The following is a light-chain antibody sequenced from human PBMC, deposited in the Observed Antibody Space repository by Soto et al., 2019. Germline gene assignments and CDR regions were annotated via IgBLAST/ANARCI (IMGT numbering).Light chain of an antibody. Sequence: QSALTQPPSVSGSPGQSVTISCTGTSSDVGSYNRVSWYQQPPGTAPKLMIYEVSNRPSGVPDRFSGSKSGDTASLTISGLQAEDEADYCSSYTSSSTDVFGTGTKLTVL. V-gene: IGLV2-18*02. CDR2: EVS. CDR3: SSYTSSSTDV. CDR1: SSDVGSYNR. J-gene: IGLJ1*01.